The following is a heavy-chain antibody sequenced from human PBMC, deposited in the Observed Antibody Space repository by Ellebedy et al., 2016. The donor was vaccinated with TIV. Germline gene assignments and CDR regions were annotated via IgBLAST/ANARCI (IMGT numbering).Heavy chain of an antibody. J-gene: IGHJ4*02. D-gene: IGHD2-2*01. CDR3: ARGSGCSSTSCPVDY. Sequence: GESLKISCAASGFTFSSYEMNWVRQAPGKGLEWVSYISSSGSTIYYADSVKGRFTISRDNSKNTLYLQMNSLRAEDTAVYYCARGSGCSSTSCPVDYWGQGTLVTVSS. V-gene: IGHV3-48*03. CDR2: ISSSGSTI. CDR1: GFTFSSYE.